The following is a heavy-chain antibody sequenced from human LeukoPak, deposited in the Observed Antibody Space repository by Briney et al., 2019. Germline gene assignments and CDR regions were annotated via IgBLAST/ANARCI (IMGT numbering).Heavy chain of an antibody. V-gene: IGHV3-53*01. Sequence: GGSLRLSCATSGFTVSNNYMSWVRQAPGKGLEWVSVIYSGGSTCYADSVKGRFTISRDNSKNTLYLQMNSLRAEDTAVYYCARGKQTYYYDSSGSFDYWGQGTLVTVSS. J-gene: IGHJ4*02. D-gene: IGHD3-22*01. CDR2: IYSGGST. CDR1: GFTVSNNY. CDR3: ARGKQTYYYDSSGSFDY.